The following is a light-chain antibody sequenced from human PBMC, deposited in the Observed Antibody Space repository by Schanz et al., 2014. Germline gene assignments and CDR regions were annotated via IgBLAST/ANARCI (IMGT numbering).Light chain of an antibody. CDR1: QSVGSY. CDR3: HQYGISPFT. V-gene: IGKV3-20*01. J-gene: IGKJ3*01. Sequence: EIVMTQSPATLSVSPGERATLSCRASQSVGSYLAWYQQKPGQAPRLLIYGASSRATGVPDRFSGSGSGTDFTLTISRLEPEDFAVYYCHQYGISPFTFGPGTKVDVK. CDR2: GAS.